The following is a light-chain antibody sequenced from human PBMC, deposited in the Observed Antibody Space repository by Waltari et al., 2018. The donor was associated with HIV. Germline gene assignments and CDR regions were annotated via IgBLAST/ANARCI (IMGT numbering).Light chain of an antibody. J-gene: IGKJ4*01. V-gene: IGKV3-11*01. Sequence: ETVLTQSPARLSLSPGERAPPSCRANQRVSDFLAWYRQTPAQPPRLLIYDASTRATGTPARFSGSGSGTDFTLTISSLEPEDFAVYYCQQRSHWPLTFGGGTKVEMK. CDR3: QQRSHWPLT. CDR1: QRVSDF. CDR2: DAS.